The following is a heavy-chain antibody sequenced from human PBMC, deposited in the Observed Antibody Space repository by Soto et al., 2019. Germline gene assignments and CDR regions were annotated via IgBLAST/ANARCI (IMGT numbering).Heavy chain of an antibody. CDR2: ISAYNGNT. CDR1: GYTFTSYG. J-gene: IGHJ4*02. V-gene: IGHV1-18*01. CDR3: ASDSPPPRE. Sequence: QVQLVQSGAEVKKPGASVKVSCKASGYTFTSYGISWVRQAPGQGLEWMGWISAYNGNTNYAQKLQGRVTMTTDTCTRTAYMELRRLKCDDTAVYYCASDSPPPREWGQGTLLTVSS.